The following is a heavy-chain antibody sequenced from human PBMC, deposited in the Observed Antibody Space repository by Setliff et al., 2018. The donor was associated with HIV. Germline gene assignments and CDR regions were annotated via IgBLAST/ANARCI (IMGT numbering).Heavy chain of an antibody. CDR2: IYPGDSET. Sequence: GESLKLSCKGVGYRFTSHWIAWVRQMPGKGLEWKGNIYPGDSETRYSPSFHGQVIFSADTTVDTAYLQWNTLKSSDTAMYHCAREIRTIEGGALDIWGQGTSVTVSS. J-gene: IGHJ3*02. V-gene: IGHV5-51*01. CDR3: AREIRTIEGGALDI. D-gene: IGHD3-16*01. CDR1: GYRFTSHW.